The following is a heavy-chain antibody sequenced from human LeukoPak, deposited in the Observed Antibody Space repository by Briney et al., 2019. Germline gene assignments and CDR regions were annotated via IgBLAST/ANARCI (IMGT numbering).Heavy chain of an antibody. CDR2: ISGSDGST. V-gene: IGHV3-23*01. D-gene: IGHD2-2*01. Sequence: GGSLRLSCAASGFTFSSYAMTWVRQAPDKGLEWVSAISGSDGSTYCADSVKGRFTISRDDSQNTLYLQMNSLSAEDTAVYYCAKVETSGGANCYALDYWGQGTLVTVSS. CDR1: GFTFSSYA. CDR3: AKVETSGGANCYALDY. J-gene: IGHJ4*02.